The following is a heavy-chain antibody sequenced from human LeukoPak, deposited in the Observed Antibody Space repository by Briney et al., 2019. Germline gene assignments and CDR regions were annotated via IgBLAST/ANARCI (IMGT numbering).Heavy chain of an antibody. CDR3: AKDLAGCSDS. J-gene: IGHJ4*02. D-gene: IGHD2-8*01. Sequence: GGSLRLSCAASGFTFRSHAMHWVRQPPGKGLEWVAVISYDGSNKYYADSVKGRFTISRDDSKNTLYLQMNSLRGEDTALYFCAKDLAGCSDSWGQGTLVTVSS. CDR1: GFTFRSHA. V-gene: IGHV3-30-3*01. CDR2: ISYDGSNK.